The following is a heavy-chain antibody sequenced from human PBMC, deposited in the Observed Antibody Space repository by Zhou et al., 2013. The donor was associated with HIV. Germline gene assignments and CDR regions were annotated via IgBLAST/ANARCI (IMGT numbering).Heavy chain of an antibody. J-gene: IGHJ3*02. D-gene: IGHD6-19*01. CDR3: ARARPGSASYAFDI. V-gene: IGHV1-2*02. CDR1: GYTFSSYD. CDR2: INPNSGGT. Sequence: QVQLVQSGAEVKKPGASVKVSCKASGYTFSSYDINWVRQAPGQGLEWMGWINPNSGGTNYAQKFQGRVTMTRDTSISTAYMELSRLRSDDTAVYYCARARPGSASYAFDIWGQGTMVTVSS.